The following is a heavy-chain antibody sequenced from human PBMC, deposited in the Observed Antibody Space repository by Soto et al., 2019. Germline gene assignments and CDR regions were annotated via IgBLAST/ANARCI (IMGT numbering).Heavy chain of an antibody. J-gene: IGHJ4*02. Sequence: SETLSLTCTVSGDSISIGTHYWNWIRQHPGKGLEWIGYISSSGNSYYSPSLKSRVFMSVDTSKNLFSLKLSSVTAADTAIYYCAGRLTSSHNYFDSWGQGTQVTVSS. CDR1: GDSISIGTHY. CDR2: ISSSGNS. CDR3: AGRLTSSHNYFDS. D-gene: IGHD2-8*01. V-gene: IGHV4-31*03.